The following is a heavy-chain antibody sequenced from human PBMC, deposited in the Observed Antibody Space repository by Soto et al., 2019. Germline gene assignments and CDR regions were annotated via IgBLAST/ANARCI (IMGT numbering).Heavy chain of an antibody. CDR2: VGGDNGNT. J-gene: IGHJ4*02. CDR3: VAVDYGDY. Sequence: QVQLVQSGAEEKKPGASVKVSCKASGYTFTTYAMHWVRQAPGQRLEWMGWVGGDNGNTRYSQKFKGRVTMTRDTSASTAYMELSSLGSEDTAVYYCVAVDYGDYWGQGTLVSVSS. V-gene: IGHV1-3*05. D-gene: IGHD6-19*01. CDR1: GYTFTTYA.